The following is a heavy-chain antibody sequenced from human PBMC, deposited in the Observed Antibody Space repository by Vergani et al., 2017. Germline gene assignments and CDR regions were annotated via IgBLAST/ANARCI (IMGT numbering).Heavy chain of an antibody. J-gene: IGHJ4*02. CDR3: AKKGFCVTTSCYTTPMDTLQY. CDR1: GFSFSDYA. CDR2: ISGSGSTT. V-gene: IGHV3-23*01. D-gene: IGHD2-2*01. Sequence: EVQLLESGGGLVQPGGSLRLSCAASGFSFSDYAMSWVRQAPGKGLEWVAAISGSGSTTYYADSVKGRFTVSRDNSKNTLFLQRNSLRAEDTAVYYCAKKGFCVTTSCYTTPMDTLQYWGQGALVTVSS.